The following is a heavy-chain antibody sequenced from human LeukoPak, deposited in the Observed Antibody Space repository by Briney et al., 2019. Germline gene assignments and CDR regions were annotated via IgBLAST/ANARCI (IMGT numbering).Heavy chain of an antibody. D-gene: IGHD3-10*01. Sequence: ASVKVSCKASGGTFSSYAISWVRQAPGQGLEWMGGIIPNFGTANYAQKFQGRVTITADESTSTAYMELSSLRSEDTAVYYCARATYYYGSGSYFFDPWGQGTLVTVSS. CDR1: GGTFSSYA. CDR2: IIPNFGTA. V-gene: IGHV1-69*13. J-gene: IGHJ5*02. CDR3: ARATYYYGSGSYFFDP.